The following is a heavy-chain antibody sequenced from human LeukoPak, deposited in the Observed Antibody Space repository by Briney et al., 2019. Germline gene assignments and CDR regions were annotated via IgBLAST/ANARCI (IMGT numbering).Heavy chain of an antibody. V-gene: IGHV3-48*04. CDR3: ARGYCTNGVCCTFDQ. J-gene: IGHJ4*02. D-gene: IGHD2-8*01. Sequence: GGSLRLSCAASGFTFSSYTMNWVRQAPGKGLEWVSYISILRTIYYADSVKGRFTISRDNAKNSLYLQMNSLRAEDTAVYYCARGYCTNGVCCTFDQWGQGTLVTVSS. CDR1: GFTFSSYT. CDR2: ISILRTI.